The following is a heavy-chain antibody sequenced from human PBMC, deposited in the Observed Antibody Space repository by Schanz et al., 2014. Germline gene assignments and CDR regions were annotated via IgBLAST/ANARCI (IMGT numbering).Heavy chain of an antibody. CDR3: ANNWNLDY. J-gene: IGHJ4*02. CDR1: GFTFSSYA. Sequence: EVQLLESGGGLVQPGGSLRLSCAASGFTFSSYAMTWVRQAPGMGLEWVSAISGRDGSTYYADSVRGRFTISRDNSKTTLYLQMNSLRAEDTAVYYCANNWNLDYWLQGTLVNVSS. V-gene: IGHV3-23*01. D-gene: IGHD1-20*01. CDR2: ISGRDGST.